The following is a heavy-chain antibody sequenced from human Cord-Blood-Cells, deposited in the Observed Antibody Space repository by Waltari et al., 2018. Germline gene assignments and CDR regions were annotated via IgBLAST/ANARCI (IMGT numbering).Heavy chain of an antibody. CDR3: ARDLGYGPPPDY. J-gene: IGHJ4*02. CDR2: ISSSSSTI. D-gene: IGHD5-12*01. V-gene: IGHV3-48*02. Sequence: EVQLVEYGGGMVQTGGPLRLPWAAPALTLRTQNMHLVRQAPRKGLEWVSYISSSSSTIYYADSVKGRFTISRDNAKNSLYLQMNSLRDEDTAVYYCARDLGYGPPPDYWGQGTLVTVSS. CDR1: ALTLRTQN.